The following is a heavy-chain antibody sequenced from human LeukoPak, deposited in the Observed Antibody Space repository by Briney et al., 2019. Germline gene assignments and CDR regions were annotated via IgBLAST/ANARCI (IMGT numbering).Heavy chain of an antibody. CDR3: ATARIQLWLDAFDI. V-gene: IGHV3-64*01. J-gene: IGHJ3*02. Sequence: GGSLRLSCAASGFTFSTYAMHWVRQAPGRGLEYVSAITHNGGSTYYANSVKDRFTISRDNSKNTLYLQMGSLRADYMAVYYCATARIQLWLDAFDIWGQGTMVTVSS. CDR1: GFTFSTYA. D-gene: IGHD5-18*01. CDR2: ITHNGGST.